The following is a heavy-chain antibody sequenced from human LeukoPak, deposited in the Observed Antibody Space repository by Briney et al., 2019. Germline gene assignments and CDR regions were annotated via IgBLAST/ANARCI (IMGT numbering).Heavy chain of an antibody. V-gene: IGHV3-9*01. D-gene: IGHD1-26*01. Sequence: PGGSLRLSCAASGFTFDDYAMHWVRQAPGKGLEWVSGITWNSDNIGYADSVKGRFTISRDNSKNTLYLQMNSLRAEDTAVYYCAKDSGGYSGSYYSYDYWGQGTLVTVSS. CDR1: GFTFDDYA. J-gene: IGHJ4*02. CDR2: ITWNSDNI. CDR3: AKDSGGYSGSYYSYDY.